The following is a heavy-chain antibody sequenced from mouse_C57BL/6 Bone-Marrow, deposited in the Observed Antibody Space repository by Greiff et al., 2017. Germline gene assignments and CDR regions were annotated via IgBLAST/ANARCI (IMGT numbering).Heavy chain of an antibody. CDR2: NHPNSGST. CDR3: ARGEDGYLYYYAMDY. J-gene: IGHJ4*01. V-gene: IGHV1-64*01. D-gene: IGHD2-3*01. CDR1: GYTFTSYW. Sequence: QVQLQQPGAELVKPGASVKLSCKASGYTFTSYWMHWVKQRPGQGLEWIGMNHPNSGSTNYNETFKSKATLTVDKSSSTAYMQLSSLTSEDSAVYYCARGEDGYLYYYAMDYWGQGTSVTVSS.